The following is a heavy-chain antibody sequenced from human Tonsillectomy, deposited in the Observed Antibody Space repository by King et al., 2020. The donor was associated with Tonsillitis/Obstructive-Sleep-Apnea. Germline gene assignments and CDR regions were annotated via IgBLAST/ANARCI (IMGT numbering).Heavy chain of an antibody. D-gene: IGHD2-2*01. J-gene: IGHJ4*02. CDR2: INHSGTT. Sequence: QVQLQQWGAGLLKPSETLSLTCAVYGVSFSGYYWSWIRQPPGKGLEWIGEINHSGTTNYNPSLKSRVTISVDTSKNQFSLKLSSVTAADTAVYYCARGDIVVVPARPDYWGQGTLVTVSS. CDR1: GVSFSGYY. V-gene: IGHV4-34*01. CDR3: ARGDIVVVPARPDY.